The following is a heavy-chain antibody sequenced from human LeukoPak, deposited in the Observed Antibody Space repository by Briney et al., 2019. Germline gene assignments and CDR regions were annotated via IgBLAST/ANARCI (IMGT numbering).Heavy chain of an antibody. CDR1: GGTFSSYA. D-gene: IGHD3-10*01. V-gene: IGHV1-69*04. J-gene: IGHJ6*02. Sequence: GASVKVSCKASGGTFSSYAISWVRQAPGQGLEWMGRIIPILGIANYAQKFQGRVTITADKSTSTAYMELSSLRSEDTAVYYCARARLPGDVNYYYGMDVWGQGTTVTVSS. CDR3: ARARLPGDVNYYYGMDV. CDR2: IIPILGIA.